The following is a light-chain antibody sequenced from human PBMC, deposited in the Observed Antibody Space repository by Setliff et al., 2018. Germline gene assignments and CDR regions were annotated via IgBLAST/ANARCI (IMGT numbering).Light chain of an antibody. V-gene: IGLV2-14*03. CDR1: SSDVGAYNY. J-gene: IGLJ3*02. CDR2: DVS. CDR3: CSFAGAGWV. Sequence: QSALTQPASVSGSLGQSITISCTGTSSDVGAYNYVSWYQQHPGKAPKLIIYDVSNRPSGVSNRFSASKSGNTASLTISGLQAEDEADYYCCSFAGAGWVFGGGTKVTVL.